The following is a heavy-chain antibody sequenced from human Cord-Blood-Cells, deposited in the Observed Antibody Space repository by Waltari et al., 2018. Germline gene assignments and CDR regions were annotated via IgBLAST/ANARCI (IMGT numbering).Heavy chain of an antibody. Sequence: EVQLVETGGGLIQPGGSLRLSFAASGFTVSSHYMSWVRQAPGKGLEWVSVIYSGGSTYYADSVKGRFTISRDNSKNTLYLQMNSLRAEDTAVYYCASTSPMKNYGMDVWGQGTTVTVSS. D-gene: IGHD2-2*01. CDR3: ASTSPMKNYGMDV. CDR2: IYSGGST. CDR1: GFTVSSHY. J-gene: IGHJ6*02. V-gene: IGHV3-53*02.